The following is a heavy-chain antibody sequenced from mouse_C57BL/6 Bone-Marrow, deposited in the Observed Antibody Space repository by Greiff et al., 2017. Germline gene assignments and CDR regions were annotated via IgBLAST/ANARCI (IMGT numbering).Heavy chain of an antibody. CDR1: GYTFTSYW. V-gene: IGHV1-59*01. D-gene: IGHD1-1*01. CDR2: IDPSDSYT. J-gene: IGHJ1*03. Sequence: QVQLQQPGAELVRPGTSVKLSCKASGYTFTSYWMHWVKQRPGQGLEWIGVIDPSDSYTNYNQKFKGKATLTVDTSSSTAYMQLSSLTSEDSAVYYWARFCGSSYWYFDVWGTGTTVTVSA. CDR3: ARFCGSSYWYFDV.